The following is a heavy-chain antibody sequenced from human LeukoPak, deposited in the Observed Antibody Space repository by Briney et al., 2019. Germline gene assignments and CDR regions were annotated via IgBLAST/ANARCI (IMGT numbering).Heavy chain of an antibody. CDR3: SKPTYGDDGIFDY. J-gene: IGHJ4*02. CDR1: GFTFSSYA. V-gene: IGHV3-23*01. Sequence: GGSLRLSCAASGFTFSSYAMSWVRQAPGKGLEWVSGISGSGGSTDYADSVKGGFTISRDNSKNTLYLQMNSLRAEDTAVYYCSKPTYGDDGIFDYWGQGTLVTVSS. D-gene: IGHD4-17*01. CDR2: ISGSGGST.